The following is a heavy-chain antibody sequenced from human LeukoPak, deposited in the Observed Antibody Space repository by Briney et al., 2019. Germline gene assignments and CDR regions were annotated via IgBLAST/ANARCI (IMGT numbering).Heavy chain of an antibody. Sequence: GESLQISCKGSGYSFTSYWIGWVRQMPGKGLEWMGIIYPGDSDTRYSPSFQGQVTISADKSISTACLQWSSLKASDTAMYYCARRSYYDSSGYYYWGQGTLVTVSS. D-gene: IGHD3-22*01. J-gene: IGHJ4*02. CDR1: GYSFTSYW. CDR2: IYPGDSDT. V-gene: IGHV5-51*01. CDR3: ARRSYYDSSGYYY.